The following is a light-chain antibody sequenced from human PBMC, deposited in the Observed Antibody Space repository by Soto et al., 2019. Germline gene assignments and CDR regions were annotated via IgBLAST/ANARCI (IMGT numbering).Light chain of an antibody. CDR1: ERISRW. Sequence: DIPMTQSPSTLSASVGDRVTITCRASERISRWLAWYQQKPGKAPKLLIYDASNLETGVPSRFSGSGSGTDFTLTISRLEPDDFAVYYCQQYGASPQTFGQGTKVDIK. CDR2: DAS. J-gene: IGKJ1*01. CDR3: QQYGASPQT. V-gene: IGKV1-5*01.